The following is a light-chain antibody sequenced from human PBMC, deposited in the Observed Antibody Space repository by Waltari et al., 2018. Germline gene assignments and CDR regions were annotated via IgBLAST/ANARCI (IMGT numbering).Light chain of an antibody. V-gene: IGLV2-14*01. Sequence: QSALTQPASVSGSPGQSVTIFCAGTSNDVGGYNSVSWYQEHPGQAPRVIIYDVSDRPSGVSDRFSGSKSGNAASLTICGLQAEDEADYYCSSQSSNDVVLFGGGTKLTVL. CDR1: SNDVGGYNS. J-gene: IGLJ2*01. CDR2: DVS. CDR3: SSQSSNDVVL.